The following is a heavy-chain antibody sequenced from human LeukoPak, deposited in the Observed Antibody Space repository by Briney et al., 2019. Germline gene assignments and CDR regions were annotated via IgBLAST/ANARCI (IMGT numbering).Heavy chain of an antibody. CDR3: AREHYDFWSGYSKSNDY. CDR2: INSDGSST. J-gene: IGHJ4*02. CDR1: GFTFSSYW. D-gene: IGHD3-3*01. V-gene: IGHV3-74*01. Sequence: PVGSLRLSCAASGFTFSSYWMHWVRQAPGKGLVWVSRINSDGSSTSYADSVKGRFTISRDNAKNTLYLQMNSLRAEDTAVYYCAREHYDFWSGYSKSNDYWGQGTLVTVSS.